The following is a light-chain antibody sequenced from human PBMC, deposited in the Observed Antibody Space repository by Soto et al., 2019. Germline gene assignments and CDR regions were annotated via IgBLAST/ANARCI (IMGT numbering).Light chain of an antibody. Sequence: QSALTQPASVSGSPGQSITISCTGTSSDVGGYNYVSWYQQHPGKAPKLMIYDVSNRPSGVSNRFSGSKSGNTASLTISGLQAEDEADYYCTSYPCSSTHVFGTGTKLTVL. CDR1: SSDVGGYNY. J-gene: IGLJ1*01. CDR2: DVS. CDR3: TSYPCSSTHV. V-gene: IGLV2-14*01.